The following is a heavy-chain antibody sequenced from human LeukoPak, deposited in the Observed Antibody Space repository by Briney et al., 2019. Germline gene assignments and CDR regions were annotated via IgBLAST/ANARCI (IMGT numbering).Heavy chain of an antibody. CDR1: GYSISSGYY. CDR3: ASWYYYGSGSYLGPYYFDY. Sequence: SETLSLTCTVSGYSISSGYYWGWIRQPPGKGLEWIGSIYHSGSTYYNPSLKSRVTISVDTSKNQFSLKLSSVTAADTAVYYCASWYYYGSGSYLGPYYFDYWGQGTLVTVSS. V-gene: IGHV4-38-2*02. J-gene: IGHJ4*02. CDR2: IYHSGST. D-gene: IGHD3-10*01.